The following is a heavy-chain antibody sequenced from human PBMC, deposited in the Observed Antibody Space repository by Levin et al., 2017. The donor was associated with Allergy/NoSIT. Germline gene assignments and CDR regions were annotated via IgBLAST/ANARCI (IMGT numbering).Heavy chain of an antibody. Sequence: GGSLRLSCAASGFTFSSYWMSWVRQAPGKGLEWVANIKQDGSEKYYVDSVKGRFTISRDNAKNSLYLQMNSLRAEDTAVYYCARDDPGIADPDAFDIWGQGTMVTVSS. CDR1: GFTFSSYW. D-gene: IGHD6-13*01. J-gene: IGHJ3*02. CDR2: IKQDGSEK. V-gene: IGHV3-7*01. CDR3: ARDDPGIADPDAFDI.